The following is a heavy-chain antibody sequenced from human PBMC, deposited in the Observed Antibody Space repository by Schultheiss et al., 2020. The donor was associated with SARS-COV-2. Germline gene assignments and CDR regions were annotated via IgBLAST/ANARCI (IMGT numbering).Heavy chain of an antibody. J-gene: IGHJ6*02. D-gene: IGHD3-3*01. V-gene: IGHV4-34*01. CDR1: GGSFSGYY. Sequence: SETLSLTCAVYGGSFSGYYWSWIRQPPGKGLEWIGEINHSGSTNYNPSLKSRVTISVDTSKNQFSLKLSSVTAADTAVYYCARDTRFLEWFLGGMDVWGQGTTVTVSS. CDR2: INHSGST. CDR3: ARDTRFLEWFLGGMDV.